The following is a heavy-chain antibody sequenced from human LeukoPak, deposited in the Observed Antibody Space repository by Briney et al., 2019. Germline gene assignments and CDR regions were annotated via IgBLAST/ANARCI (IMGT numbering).Heavy chain of an antibody. J-gene: IGHJ4*02. D-gene: IGHD3-10*01. V-gene: IGHV1-69*05. CDR3: ARGAEYYGSGSYPSGQFDY. CDR2: IIPIFGTA. CDR1: GGTFSSYA. Sequence: SVKVSCKASGGTFSSYAISWVRQAPGQGLEWTGGIIPIFGTANYAQKFQGRVTITTDESTSTAYMELSSLRSEDTAVYYCARGAEYYGSGSYPSGQFDYWGQGTLVTVSS.